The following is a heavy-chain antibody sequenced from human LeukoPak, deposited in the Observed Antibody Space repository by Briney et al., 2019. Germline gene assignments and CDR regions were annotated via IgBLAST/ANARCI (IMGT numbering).Heavy chain of an antibody. D-gene: IGHD3-10*01. Sequence: AAVKVSCKASGGTFSSYAISWVRQAPGQGLEWMGWINTNTGNPTYAQGFTGRFVFSLDTSVSTAYLQISSLKAEDTAVYYCARDRQLLWFGESLGDYYYYMDVWGKGTTVTVSS. CDR3: ARDRQLLWFGESLGDYYYYMDV. CDR2: INTNTGNP. J-gene: IGHJ6*03. CDR1: GGTFSSYA. V-gene: IGHV7-4-1*02.